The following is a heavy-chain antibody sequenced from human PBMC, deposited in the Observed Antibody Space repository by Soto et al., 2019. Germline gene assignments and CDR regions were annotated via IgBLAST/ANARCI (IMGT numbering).Heavy chain of an antibody. CDR3: ARGVGYCSSTSCECLGY. V-gene: IGHV5-10-1*01. D-gene: IGHD2-2*01. CDR1: GYSFTSYW. J-gene: IGHJ4*02. CDR2: IDPSDSYT. Sequence: GESLKISCKGSGYSFTSYWISWVRQMPGKGLEWMGRIDPSDSYTNYSPSFQGHVTISADKSISTAYLQWSSLKASDTAMYYCARGVGYCSSTSCECLGYWGQGTLVTVSS.